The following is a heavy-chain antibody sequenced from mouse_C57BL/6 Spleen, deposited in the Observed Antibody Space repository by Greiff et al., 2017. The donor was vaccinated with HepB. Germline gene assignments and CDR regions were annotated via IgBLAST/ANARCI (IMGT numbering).Heavy chain of an antibody. J-gene: IGHJ2*01. CDR1: GYAFSSSW. D-gene: IGHD1-1*01. Sequence: VQLQQSGPELVKPGASVKISCKASGYAFSSSWMNWVKQRPGKGLEWIGRIYPGDGDTNYNGKFKGKATLTADKSSSTAYMQLSSLTSEDSAVSFCALTTLVGVDYWGQGTTLTVSS. V-gene: IGHV1-82*01. CDR2: IYPGDGDT. CDR3: ALTTLVGVDY.